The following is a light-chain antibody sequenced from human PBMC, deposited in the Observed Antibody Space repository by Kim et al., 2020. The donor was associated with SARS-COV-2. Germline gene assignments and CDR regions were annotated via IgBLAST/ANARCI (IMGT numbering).Light chain of an antibody. J-gene: IGLJ3*02. CDR1: NIGSKS. Sequence: APGETARITCGGNNIGSKSVHWDQQKPGQAPVLVIYYDSDRPSGIPERFSGSNSGNTATLTISRVEAGDEADYYCQVWDSSSDHRVFGGGTQLTVL. CDR2: YDS. V-gene: IGLV3-21*04. CDR3: QVWDSSSDHRV.